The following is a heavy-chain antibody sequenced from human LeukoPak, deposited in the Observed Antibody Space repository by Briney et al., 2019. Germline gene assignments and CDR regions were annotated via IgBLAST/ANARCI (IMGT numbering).Heavy chain of an antibody. CDR2: IYSGDST. Sequence: GGSLRLSCAASGFTVSSNYMSWVRQAPGKGLEWVSVIYSGDSTYYADSVKGRFTISRDNSKNTLYLQMNSLRAVDTAVYYSARGYSSGKGNAFDIWGQGTMVTVSS. J-gene: IGHJ3*02. CDR1: GFTVSSNY. D-gene: IGHD6-19*01. CDR3: ARGYSSGKGNAFDI. V-gene: IGHV3-53*01.